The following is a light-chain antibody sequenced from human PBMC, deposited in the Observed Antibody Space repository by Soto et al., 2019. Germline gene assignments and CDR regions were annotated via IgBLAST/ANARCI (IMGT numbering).Light chain of an antibody. Sequence: QSALTQPASVSGSPGQSITISCTGTSSDVGGYNYVSWYQQYPGKAPSVMIYEVSNRPSGVSNRFSCSKSGNTASLTISGLQAEDEDDYYCSSSTSSSTRNVVFGTGTKLTVL. J-gene: IGLJ1*01. CDR1: SSDVGGYNY. CDR2: EVS. V-gene: IGLV2-14*01. CDR3: SSSTSSSTRNVV.